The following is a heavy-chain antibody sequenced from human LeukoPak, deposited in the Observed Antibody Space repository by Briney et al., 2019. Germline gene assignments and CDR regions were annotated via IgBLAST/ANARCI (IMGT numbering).Heavy chain of an antibody. D-gene: IGHD3-10*01. Sequence: GGSLRLSCTASGFTFGDYAMSWFRQAPGKGLEWVGFIRSKAYGGTTEYAASVKGRFPISRDDSKSIAYLQMNSLKTEDTAVYYCTRCPYLWFGELLSMFDYWGQGTLVTVSS. CDR1: GFTFGDYA. J-gene: IGHJ4*02. CDR3: TRCPYLWFGELLSMFDY. CDR2: IRSKAYGGTT. V-gene: IGHV3-49*03.